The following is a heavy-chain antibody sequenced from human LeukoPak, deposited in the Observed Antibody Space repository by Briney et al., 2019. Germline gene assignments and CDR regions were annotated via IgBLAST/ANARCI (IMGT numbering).Heavy chain of an antibody. V-gene: IGHV4-34*01. D-gene: IGHD1-1*01. CDR1: GGSFGGYY. Sequence: SETLSLTCAVYGGSFGGYYWSWIRQPPGKGLEWIGEINHSGSTNYNPSLKSRVTISVDTSKNQFSLNLTSVTAADTAVYYFARHLGTPGTRGFDYWGQGTLVTVSS. CDR2: INHSGST. J-gene: IGHJ4*02. CDR3: ARHLGTPGTRGFDY.